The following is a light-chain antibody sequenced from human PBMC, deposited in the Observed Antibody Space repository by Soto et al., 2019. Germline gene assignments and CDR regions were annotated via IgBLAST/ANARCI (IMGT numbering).Light chain of an antibody. CDR3: QQYGSYPLT. J-gene: IGKJ4*01. V-gene: IGKV3-20*01. CDR2: ETS. Sequence: EVVLTQSPGALSLSPGERATLSCRASHSVDSSYFAWYQQRPGQAPRLLIYETSSRATGIPARFSGSGSGTDFTLTVSRLAPEDFAVYFCQQYGSYPLTFGGGTKVEIK. CDR1: HSVDSSY.